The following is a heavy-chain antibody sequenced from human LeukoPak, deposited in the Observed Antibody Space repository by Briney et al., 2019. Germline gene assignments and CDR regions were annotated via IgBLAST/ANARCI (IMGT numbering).Heavy chain of an antibody. CDR2: IIPILGTA. V-gene: IGHV1-69*13. CDR3: ALYCSGGSCYYYYGMDV. J-gene: IGHJ6*02. D-gene: IGHD2-15*01. Sequence: ASVKVSCKASGGTFSSYAISWVRQAPGQGLEWMGGIIPILGTANYAQKFQGRVTITADESTSTAYMELSSLRSEDTAVYYCALYCSGGSCYYYYGMDVWGQGTTVTVSS. CDR1: GGTFSSYA.